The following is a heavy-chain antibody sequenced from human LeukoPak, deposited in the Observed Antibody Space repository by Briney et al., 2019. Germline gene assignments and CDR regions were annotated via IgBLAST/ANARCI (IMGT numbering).Heavy chain of an antibody. CDR1: GYTFTSYG. J-gene: IGHJ6*03. V-gene: IGHV1-18*01. D-gene: IGHD2-2*02. CDR3: ARNYIVVVPAAIRSPQGPYYDYYMDV. CDR2: ISAYNGST. Sequence: ASVKVSCKASGYTFTSYGISWVRQAPGQGLEWVGWISAYNGSTNYAQKLQGRVTMTTDTSTSTAYMELRSLRSDDTAVYYCARNYIVVVPAAIRSPQGPYYDYYMDVWGKGTTVTVSS.